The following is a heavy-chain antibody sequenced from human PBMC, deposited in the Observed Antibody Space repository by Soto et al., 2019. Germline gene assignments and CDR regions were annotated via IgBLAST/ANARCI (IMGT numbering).Heavy chain of an antibody. Sequence: QVQLQQWGAGLLKPSETLSLTCAVYGGSFSGYYWSWIRQPPGKGLEWIGEINHSGSTNYNPSLKSRVTIAVDTSKNQFSLKLSSVTAADTAVYYCARGPVVVEWGQGTLVTVSS. D-gene: IGHD3-22*01. CDR3: ARGPVVVE. CDR1: GGSFSGYY. CDR2: INHSGST. V-gene: IGHV4-34*01. J-gene: IGHJ4*02.